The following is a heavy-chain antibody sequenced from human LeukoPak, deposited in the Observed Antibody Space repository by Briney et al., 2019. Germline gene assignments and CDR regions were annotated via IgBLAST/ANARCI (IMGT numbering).Heavy chain of an antibody. CDR3: ARGPRYDFWSGYGSHAFGI. V-gene: IGHV3-30*07. J-gene: IGHJ3*02. D-gene: IGHD3-3*01. Sequence: DSVKGRLTISRDNSKNTVYLQMNSLRAEDTAVYYCARGPRYDFWSGYGSHAFGIWGQGTMVTVSS.